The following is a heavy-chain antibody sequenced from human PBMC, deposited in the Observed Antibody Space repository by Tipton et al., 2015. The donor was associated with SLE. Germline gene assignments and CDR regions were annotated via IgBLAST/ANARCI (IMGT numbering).Heavy chain of an antibody. Sequence: TLSLTCTVSGCSIRGYYWSWIRQPPGAGLEWIGYIHYTGITEYNPSLKSRVTISVDTSKNQFNLKLRSVTVVDTAMYYCAREHISSLRDAFEVWGQGTMVTVS. J-gene: IGHJ3*01. D-gene: IGHD2-15*01. CDR3: AREHISSLRDAFEV. CDR1: GCSIRGYY. V-gene: IGHV4-59*01. CDR2: IHYTGIT.